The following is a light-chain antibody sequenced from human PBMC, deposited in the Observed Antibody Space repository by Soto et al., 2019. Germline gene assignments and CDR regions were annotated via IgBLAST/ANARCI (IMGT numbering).Light chain of an antibody. CDR1: WGINSW. CDR2: AAL. V-gene: IGKV1-12*01. Sequence: DIQMTQSPSSVSASVGDRVTITCRASWGINSWLAWYQQKPGKAPKLLLYAALRLQSGFPSRCSRSGSGTDFTRTISSLQPEDFATDDWPQSNSFPLNFGGGTKVEIK. J-gene: IGKJ4*01. CDR3: PQSNSFPLN.